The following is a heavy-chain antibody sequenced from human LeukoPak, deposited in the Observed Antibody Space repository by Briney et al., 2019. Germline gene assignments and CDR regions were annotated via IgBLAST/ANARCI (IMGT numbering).Heavy chain of an antibody. CDR1: GFTFSSYS. J-gene: IGHJ6*03. D-gene: IGHD5-18*01. CDR2: ISSSSSYI. Sequence: GGSLRLSCAASGFTFSSYSMNWVRQAPGKGLEWVSSISSSSSYIYYADSVKGRFTISRDNAKNSLYLQMNSLRAEDTAVYYCARDLLTAMVPYNYMDVWGKGTTVTVSS. CDR3: ARDLLTAMVPYNYMDV. V-gene: IGHV3-21*01.